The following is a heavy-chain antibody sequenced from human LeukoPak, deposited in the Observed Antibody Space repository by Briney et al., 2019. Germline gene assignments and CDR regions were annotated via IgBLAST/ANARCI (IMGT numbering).Heavy chain of an antibody. CDR1: GGSFSTYY. CDR3: AREYSYYDSSGYYYGSGYFDY. D-gene: IGHD3-22*01. J-gene: IGHJ4*02. Sequence: SEALSLTCTVSGGSFSTYYWSWIRQPPGKGLEWIGYIYYSGSTNYNPSLQSRVTISVDTSKNQLSLRLSSVTAADTAVYYCAREYSYYDSSGYYYGSGYFDYWGQGTLVTVSS. V-gene: IGHV4-59*01. CDR2: IYYSGST.